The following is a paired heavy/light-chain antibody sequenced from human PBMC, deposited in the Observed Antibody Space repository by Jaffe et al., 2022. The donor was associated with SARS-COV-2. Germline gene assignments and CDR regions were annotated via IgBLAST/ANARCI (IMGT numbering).Light chain of an antibody. CDR1: QSLLHSNGYNY. V-gene: IGKV2-28*01. CDR3: MQALQTPPWT. J-gene: IGKJ1*01. Sequence: DIVMTQSPLSLPVTPGEPASISCRSSQSLLHSNGYNYLDWYLQKPGQSPQLLIYLGSNRASGVPDRFSGSGSGTDFTLKISRVEAEDVGVYYCMQALQTPPWTFGQGTKVEIK. CDR2: LGS.
Heavy chain of an antibody. D-gene: IGHD3-10*01. V-gene: IGHV3-33*01. CDR3: ARDGWVAQRRTLYYYGSGSYDPYYYYGMDV. Sequence: QVQLVESGGGVVQPGRSLRLSCAASGFTFSSYGMHWVRQAPGKGLEWVAVIWYDGSNKYYADSVKGRFTISRDNSKNTLYLQMNSLRAEDTAVYYCARDGWVAQRRTLYYYGSGSYDPYYYYGMDVWGQGTTVTVSS. CDR1: GFTFSSYG. J-gene: IGHJ6*02. CDR2: IWYDGSNK.